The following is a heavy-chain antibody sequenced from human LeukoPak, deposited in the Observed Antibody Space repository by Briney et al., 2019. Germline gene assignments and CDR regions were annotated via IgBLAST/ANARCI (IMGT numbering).Heavy chain of an antibody. D-gene: IGHD6-13*01. J-gene: IGHJ4*02. V-gene: IGHV1-18*01. CDR3: ASLAGAGTEYFDY. Sequence: ASVKVSCKASGYTFTCYGISWVRQAPGQGLEWMGWISAYNGNTNYAQKLQGRVTMTTDTSTSTAYVELRSLRSDGPAVYYCASLAGAGTEYFDYWGQGTLVPVSS. CDR1: GYTFTCYG. CDR2: ISAYNGNT.